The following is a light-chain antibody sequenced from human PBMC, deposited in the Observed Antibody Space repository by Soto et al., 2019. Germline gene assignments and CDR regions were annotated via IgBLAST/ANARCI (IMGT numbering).Light chain of an antibody. CDR3: QKYNSAPLT. CDR2: AAS. V-gene: IGKV1-27*01. CDR1: QGIGVY. Sequence: DIQMTQSPSSLSASFGDRVTITCRASQGIGVYLAWFQQKPGNAPKLLIYAASTLQSGVPSRFSGSGSGTDVTLTISSLQPEDVASYYCQKYNSAPLTFGGGTKVEIK. J-gene: IGKJ4*01.